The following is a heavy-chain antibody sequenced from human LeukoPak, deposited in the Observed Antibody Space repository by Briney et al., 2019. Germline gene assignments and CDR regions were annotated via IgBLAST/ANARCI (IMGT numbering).Heavy chain of an antibody. CDR2: ISGSGAST. J-gene: IGHJ4*02. D-gene: IGHD4-17*01. CDR1: GFTFDSFA. CDR3: AKRPTTVTTFGRDY. V-gene: IGHV3-23*01. Sequence: QPGGSLRLSCSASGFTFDSFAMSWGPQAPGKGLEWVSAISGSGASTYYGDSVKGRFTISRANSRAKLYLQLDSLRAEDTAAYYCAKRPTTVTTFGRDYWGQGTLVTVSS.